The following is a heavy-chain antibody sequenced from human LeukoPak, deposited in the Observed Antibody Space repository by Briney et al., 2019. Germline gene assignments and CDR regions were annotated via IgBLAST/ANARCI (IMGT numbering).Heavy chain of an antibody. V-gene: IGHV3-11*01. J-gene: IGHJ4*02. CDR1: GFTFSDYY. Sequence: PGGSLRLSYAASGFTFSDYYMSWIRQAPGKGLEWASYISSSGSTIYYADSVKGRFTISRDNSKNTLFLQMNSLRAEDTAIYYCARDGRGVPAAGSPLVFDYWGQGTLVTVSS. CDR3: ARDGRGVPAAGSPLVFDY. D-gene: IGHD6-13*01. CDR2: ISSSGSTI.